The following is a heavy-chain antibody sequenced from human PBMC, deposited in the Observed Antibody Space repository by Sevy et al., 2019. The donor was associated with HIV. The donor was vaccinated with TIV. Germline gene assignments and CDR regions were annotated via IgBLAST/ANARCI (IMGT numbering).Heavy chain of an antibody. J-gene: IGHJ4*02. D-gene: IGHD3-3*01. V-gene: IGHV3-30*02. CDR1: GFTFSTYG. CDR2: IRYDESEQ. Sequence: GESLKISCAASGFTFSTYGMHWVRQAPGKGLERVAFIRYDESEQYCADSVKGRCTISRDNSKGTLYLRLSSLRDEDTVVYYCAKDPRPSHRITTFGGVDYFEYWGQGTLVTVSS. CDR3: AKDPRPSHRITTFGGVDYFEY.